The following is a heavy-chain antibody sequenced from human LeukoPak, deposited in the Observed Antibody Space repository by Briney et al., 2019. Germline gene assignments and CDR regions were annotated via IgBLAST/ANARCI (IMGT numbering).Heavy chain of an antibody. CDR1: GFTFGKYW. D-gene: IGHD3-3*01. V-gene: IGHV3-7*03. Sequence: GSLRLSCVASGFTFGKYWMRWVRQAPGKGLEWVANIKLDGSEKNYVDSVKGRFTISRDNTKNSLYLQMNSLRVEDTAVFYCARDQYDTWSRRGNFDSWGQGTLVIVSS. J-gene: IGHJ4*02. CDR3: ARDQYDTWSRRGNFDS. CDR2: IKLDGSEK.